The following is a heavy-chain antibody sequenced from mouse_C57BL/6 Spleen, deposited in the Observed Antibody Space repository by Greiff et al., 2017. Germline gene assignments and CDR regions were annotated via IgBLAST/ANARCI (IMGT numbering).Heavy chain of an antibody. V-gene: IGHV5-6*01. J-gene: IGHJ2*01. CDR2: ISSGGSYT. D-gene: IGHD3-1*01. CDR1: GFTFSSYG. CDR3: ARRRSGTYFDY. Sequence: EVQLVESGGDLVKPGGSLKLSCAASGFTFSSYGMSWVRQTPDKRLEWVATISSGGSYTYYPDSVKGRFTISRDNAENTLYLQMSSLKSDDTAMYYCARRRSGTYFDYWGQGTTLTVSS.